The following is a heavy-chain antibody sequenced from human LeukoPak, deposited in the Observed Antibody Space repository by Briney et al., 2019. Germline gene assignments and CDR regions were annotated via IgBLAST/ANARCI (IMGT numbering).Heavy chain of an antibody. CDR2: IKPDGSEK. CDR1: GFTFSWYW. D-gene: IGHD2-2*01. Sequence: TGGSLRLSCAASGFTFSWYWMIWVRQAPGKGLEWVANIKPDGSEKDYEDSVKGRFTISRDNAKNSLYLQMNSLGAEDTAVYYCARDRVYCGSTSCYAYYFDYWGQGTLVTVSS. V-gene: IGHV3-7*01. J-gene: IGHJ4*02. CDR3: ARDRVYCGSTSCYAYYFDY.